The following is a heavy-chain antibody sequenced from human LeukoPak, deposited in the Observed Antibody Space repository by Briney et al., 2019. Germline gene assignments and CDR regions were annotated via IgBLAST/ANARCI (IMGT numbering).Heavy chain of an antibody. CDR3: VGTVNTAVARYGMDV. D-gene: IGHD6-19*01. CDR2: TYYRSKLYN. Sequence: SQTLSLTCAISGDSVSSNSATWNWIRQSPSRGLEWLGRTYYRSKLYNDYAVSVKSRITINPDTSKNQFSLQLSSVTPEDTAVYYCVGTVNTAVARYGMDVWGQGTTVTVSS. V-gene: IGHV6-1*01. J-gene: IGHJ6*02. CDR1: GDSVSSNSAT.